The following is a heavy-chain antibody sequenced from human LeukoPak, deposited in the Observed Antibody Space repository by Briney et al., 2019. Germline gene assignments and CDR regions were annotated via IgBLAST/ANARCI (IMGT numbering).Heavy chain of an antibody. CDR3: VKGAQDYYDSSGYTT. J-gene: IGHJ4*02. Sequence: GGSLRLSCSASGFTFSSYAMHWVRQAPGKGLKYVSAISSNGGSTYYADSVKGRFTISRDNSKNTLYLQMSSLRAEDTAVYYCVKGAQDYYDSSGYTTWGQGTLVTVSS. CDR1: GFTFSSYA. CDR2: ISSNGGST. D-gene: IGHD3-22*01. V-gene: IGHV3-64D*06.